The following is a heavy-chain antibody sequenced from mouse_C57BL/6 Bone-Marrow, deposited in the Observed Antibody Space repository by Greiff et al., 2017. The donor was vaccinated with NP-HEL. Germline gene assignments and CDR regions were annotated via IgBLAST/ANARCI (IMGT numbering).Heavy chain of an antibody. CDR3: ARHYDYDEDSFGY. J-gene: IGHJ2*01. Sequence: EVQGVESGGGLVKPGGSLKLSCAASGFTFSDYGMHWVRQAPEKGLEWVAYISSGSSTIYYADTVKGRFTISRDNAKNTLFLQMTSLRSEDTAMYYCARHYDYDEDSFGYWGQGTTLTVSS. V-gene: IGHV5-17*01. D-gene: IGHD2-4*01. CDR2: ISSGSSTI. CDR1: GFTFSDYG.